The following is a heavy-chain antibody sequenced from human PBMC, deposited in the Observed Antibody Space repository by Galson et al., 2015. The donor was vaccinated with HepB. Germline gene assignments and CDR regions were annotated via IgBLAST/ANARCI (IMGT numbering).Heavy chain of an antibody. D-gene: IGHD3-16*01. J-gene: IGHJ4*02. V-gene: IGHV3-21*01. CDR2: ISSSSSYI. CDR1: GFTFSSYS. CDR3: ARDPPFYDYVWGSSPDDY. Sequence: SLRLSCAASGFTFSSYSMNWVRQAPGKGLEWVSSISSSSSYIYYADSVKGRFTISRDNAKNSLYLQMNSLRAEDTAVYYCARDPPFYDYVWGSSPDDYWGRGTLVTVSS.